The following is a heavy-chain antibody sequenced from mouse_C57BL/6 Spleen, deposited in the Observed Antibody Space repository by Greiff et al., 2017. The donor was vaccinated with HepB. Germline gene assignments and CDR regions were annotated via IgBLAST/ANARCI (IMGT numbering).Heavy chain of an antibody. J-gene: IGHJ2*01. Sequence: VQLQQSGPELVKPGASVKISCKASGYAFSSSWMNWVKQRPGKGLEWIGRIYPGDGDTNYNGKFKGKATLTADKSSSTAYMQLSSLTSEDSAVYFCARASTVVGDYWGQGTTLTVSS. CDR3: ARASTVVGDY. V-gene: IGHV1-82*01. CDR2: IYPGDGDT. D-gene: IGHD1-1*01. CDR1: GYAFSSSW.